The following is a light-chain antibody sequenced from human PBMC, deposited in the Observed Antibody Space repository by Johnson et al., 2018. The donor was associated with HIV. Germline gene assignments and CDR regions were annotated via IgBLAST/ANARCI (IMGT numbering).Light chain of an antibody. CDR1: SSNIGNNY. V-gene: IGLV1-51*02. CDR3: GTWDSSLNV. Sequence: QSVLTQPPSVSAAPGQKVTISCSGSSSNIGNNYVSWYQQFPGTAPKLLIYENNKRPSGIPDRFSGSKSGTSATLGITGLPTGDEADYYCGTWDSSLNVFGTGTKVTVL. CDR2: ENN. J-gene: IGLJ1*01.